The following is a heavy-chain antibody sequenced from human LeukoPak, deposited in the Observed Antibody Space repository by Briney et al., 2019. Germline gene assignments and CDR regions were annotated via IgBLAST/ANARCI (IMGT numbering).Heavy chain of an antibody. D-gene: IGHD6-13*01. Sequence: ASVKVSCKASGYTFTSYDINWVRQATGQGLELMGWMNPNSGNTGYAQKFQGRVTMTRNTSISTAYMELSSLRSEDTAVYYCAIGIAAANYYYYYMDVWGKGTTVTVSS. V-gene: IGHV1-8*01. CDR1: GYTFTSYD. J-gene: IGHJ6*03. CDR2: MNPNSGNT. CDR3: AIGIAAANYYYYYMDV.